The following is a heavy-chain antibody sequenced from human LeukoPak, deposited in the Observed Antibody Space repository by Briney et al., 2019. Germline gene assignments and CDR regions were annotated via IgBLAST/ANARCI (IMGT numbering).Heavy chain of an antibody. V-gene: IGHV3-23*01. Sequence: GGSLRLSCAASGFTFSTYAMTWFRQAPGKGLEWVSAVRGSGTATYYADSVKGRFTISRDNSDNTLYLQMNSLRAEDTAIYYCAKTSRRDSTYDSPFDYWGQGTVVTVSS. J-gene: IGHJ4*02. CDR3: AKTSRRDSTYDSPFDY. D-gene: IGHD3-3*01. CDR1: GFTFSTYA. CDR2: VRGSGTAT.